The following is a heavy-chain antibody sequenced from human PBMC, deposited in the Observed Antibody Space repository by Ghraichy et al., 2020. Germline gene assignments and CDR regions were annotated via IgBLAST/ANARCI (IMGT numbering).Heavy chain of an antibody. CDR1: GYTFTSYG. V-gene: IGHV1-18*04. D-gene: IGHD2-2*01. J-gene: IGHJ4*02. CDR2: ISAYTGNT. CDR3: ARAGHPYCSSTSCSGVLGPNFDY. Sequence: ASVKVSCKASGYTFTSYGISWVRQAPGQGLEWMGWISAYTGNTNYAQKLQGRVTMTTDTSTSTAYMELRSLRSDDTAVYYCARAGHPYCSSTSCSGVLGPNFDYWGQGTLVTVSS.